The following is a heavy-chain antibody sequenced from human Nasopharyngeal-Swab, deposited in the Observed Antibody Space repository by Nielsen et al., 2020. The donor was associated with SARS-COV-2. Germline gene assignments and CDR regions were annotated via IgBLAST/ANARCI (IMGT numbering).Heavy chain of an antibody. V-gene: IGHV3-30-3*01. J-gene: IGHJ4*02. CDR3: AREADSHDF. CDR1: GFTLSSYT. Sequence: GGSLRLSCAASGFTLSSYTMHWVRQAPGKGLEWVAVVLYDGTTKYYADSVKGRFTISRDASENTLYLQMNSLRPEDTAVYYCAREADSHDFWGQGTLVTVSP. CDR2: VLYDGTTK.